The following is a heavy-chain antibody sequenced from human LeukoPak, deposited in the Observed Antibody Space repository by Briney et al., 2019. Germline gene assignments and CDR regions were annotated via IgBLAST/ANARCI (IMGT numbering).Heavy chain of an antibody. V-gene: IGHV3-33*01. J-gene: IGHJ4*02. CDR3: ARARNDYDSNGFSFLDY. D-gene: IGHD3-22*01. CDR1: GISFSSHG. CDR2: IWYDGSNI. Sequence: GTSLRLSCAASGISFSSHGMHWVRQAPGKRLEWVAVIWYDGSNIYYADSVKGRFTISRDNSKNTLYPQMNSLRAEDTALYYCARARNDYDSNGFSFLDYWGQGTLVTVSS.